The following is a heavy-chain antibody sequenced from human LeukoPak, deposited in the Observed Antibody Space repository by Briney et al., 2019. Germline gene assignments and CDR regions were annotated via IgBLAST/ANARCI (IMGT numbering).Heavy chain of an antibody. CDR1: GFTFSSYW. Sequence: GGSLRLSCAASGFTFSSYWMSWVRQAPGEGREWAAKIKEDGTHKYYVGSVRGRFTISRDNAKNSLCLQMNSLRAEDTAIYYCAREARGTRAAFDVWGQGTMVTVFS. J-gene: IGHJ3*01. CDR2: IKEDGTHK. CDR3: AREARGTRAAFDV. D-gene: IGHD2-8*01. V-gene: IGHV3-7*01.